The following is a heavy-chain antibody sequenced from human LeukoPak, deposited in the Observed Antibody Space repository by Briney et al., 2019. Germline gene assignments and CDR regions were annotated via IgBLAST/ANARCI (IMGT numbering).Heavy chain of an antibody. CDR3: TGGGSYYYFDY. V-gene: IGHV4-59*12. J-gene: IGHJ4*02. CDR1: GGSISSYY. Sequence: SETLSLTCTVSGGSISSYYWSWIRQPPGKGLEWIGYIYYSGITNYNPSLKSRVTISVDTSKNQFSLKLSSVTAADTAVYYCTGGGSYYYFDYWGQGTLVTVSS. CDR2: IYYSGIT. D-gene: IGHD1-26*01.